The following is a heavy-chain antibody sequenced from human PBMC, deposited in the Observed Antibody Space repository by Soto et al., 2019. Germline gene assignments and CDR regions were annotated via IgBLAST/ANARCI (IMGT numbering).Heavy chain of an antibody. CDR3: AREGPAPYYYYGMDV. CDR2: ISAYNGNT. J-gene: IGHJ6*01. Sequence: QVQLVQSGGEVKKPGASVKVSCKTSGYSFTTYGISWVRQAPGQGLEWMGWISAYNGNTNYAQKLQDRVTMTTDTCTSTAYMELRSLRSDDTAVYYCAREGPAPYYYYGMDVWGQGSRVTVSS. CDR1: GYSFTTYG. V-gene: IGHV1-18*01.